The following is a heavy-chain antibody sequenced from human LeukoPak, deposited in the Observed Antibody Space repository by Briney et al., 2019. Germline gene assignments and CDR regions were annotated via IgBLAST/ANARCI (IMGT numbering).Heavy chain of an antibody. CDR1: GYTFTNFA. D-gene: IGHD5-12*01. CDR2: ISAYSGNT. CDR3: AREDIVATTRGYYFDY. Sequence: ASVKVSCKASGYTFTNFAISWVRQAPGQGLEWMGWISAYSGNTNYAQKFQGRVTMTTDTSTSTAYMELRSLRSDDTAVYYCAREDIVATTRGYYFDYWGQGTLVTVSS. J-gene: IGHJ4*02. V-gene: IGHV1-18*01.